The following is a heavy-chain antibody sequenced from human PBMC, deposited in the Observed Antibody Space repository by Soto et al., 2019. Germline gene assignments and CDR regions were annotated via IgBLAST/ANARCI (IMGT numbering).Heavy chain of an antibody. J-gene: IGHJ1*01. Sequence: EVRLLESGGGLVQPGGSLRLSCAASGFTFNTYAMNWVRQAPGKGLEWVSAVSGSGVTTYYADSVKGRFTISRDNSKNTLYVQMNSLRTEDTAVYYWAKDVHYDILTGIEDFQDWGQGTLVTVSS. CDR1: GFTFNTYA. CDR2: VSGSGVTT. V-gene: IGHV3-23*01. CDR3: AKDVHYDILTGIEDFQD. D-gene: IGHD3-9*01.